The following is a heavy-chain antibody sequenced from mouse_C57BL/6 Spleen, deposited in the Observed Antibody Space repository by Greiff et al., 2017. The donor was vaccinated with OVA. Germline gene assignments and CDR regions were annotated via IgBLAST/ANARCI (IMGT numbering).Heavy chain of an antibody. Sequence: QVQLQQPGAELVKPGASVKMSCKASGYTFTSYWITWVKQRPGQGLEWIGAIYPGSGSTNYTEKFKSKATLTVDTSSSTAYMQLSSLTSEDSAVYYCAREGTTVVATKYFDVWGTGTTVTVSS. CDR1: GYTFTSYW. CDR2: IYPGSGST. CDR3: AREGTTVVATKYFDV. V-gene: IGHV1-55*01. J-gene: IGHJ1*03. D-gene: IGHD1-1*01.